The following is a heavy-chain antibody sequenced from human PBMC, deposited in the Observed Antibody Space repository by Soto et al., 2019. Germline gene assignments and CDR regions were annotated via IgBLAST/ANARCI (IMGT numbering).Heavy chain of an antibody. CDR1: GFTVSSNY. V-gene: IGHV3-53*01. J-gene: IGHJ6*02. CDR3: ARHGSGGYGMDV. D-gene: IGHD6-19*01. Sequence: GGSLRLSCAASGFTVSSNYMSWVRQAPGKGLEWVSVIYSGGSTYYADSVKGRLTISRDNSKNTLYLQMNSLRAEDTAVYYCARHGSGGYGMDVWGQGTTVTVSS. CDR2: IYSGGST.